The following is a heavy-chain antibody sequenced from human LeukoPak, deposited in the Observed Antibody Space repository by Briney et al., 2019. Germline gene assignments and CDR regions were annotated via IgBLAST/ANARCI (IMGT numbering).Heavy chain of an antibody. CDR3: ARAPSEIGGYYPEYFRH. J-gene: IGHJ1*01. Sequence: PGGSLRLSCEASGFTFSRYWMHWVRHAPGKGLVWVSRIKSDGRTNYADSVKGRFTISRDNAKNTVSLQMNSLRAEDTGVYYCARAPSEIGGYYPEYFRHWGQGTLVIVSS. V-gene: IGHV3-74*01. CDR2: IKSDGRT. D-gene: IGHD3-22*01. CDR1: GFTFSRYW.